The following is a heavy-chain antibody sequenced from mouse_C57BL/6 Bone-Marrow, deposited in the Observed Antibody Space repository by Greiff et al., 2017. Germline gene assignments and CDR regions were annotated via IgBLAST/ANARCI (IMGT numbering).Heavy chain of an antibody. D-gene: IGHD2-4*01. V-gene: IGHV1-81*01. J-gene: IGHJ2*01. CDR3: ARERNYDYDGEADY. CDR2: IYPRSGNT. CDR1: GYTFTSYG. Sequence: QVQLQQSGAELARPGASVKLSCKASGYTFTSYGISWVKQRTGQGLEWIGEIYPRSGNTYYNEKFKGKATLTADKSSSTAYMELRSLTSEDSAVYFCARERNYDYDGEADYGGQGTTLTVSS.